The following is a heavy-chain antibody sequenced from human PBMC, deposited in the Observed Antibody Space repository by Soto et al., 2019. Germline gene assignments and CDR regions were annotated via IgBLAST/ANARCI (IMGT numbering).Heavy chain of an antibody. CDR1: GFSFSNYA. V-gene: IGHV3-30-3*01. D-gene: IGHD2-2*01. Sequence: GWSLRLSCAASGFSFSNYAMHWVRQTPDKGLEWVAVMSHDGSSSFYADSVKGRFTISRDNSKTTLYLQMNSLSTEDTAVYYCARDFPYCGSTSCYSAAPKYWGQGTLVTVSS. CDR3: ARDFPYCGSTSCYSAAPKY. J-gene: IGHJ4*02. CDR2: MSHDGSSS.